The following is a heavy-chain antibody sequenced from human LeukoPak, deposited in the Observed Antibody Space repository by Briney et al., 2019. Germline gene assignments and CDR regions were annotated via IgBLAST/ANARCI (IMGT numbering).Heavy chain of an antibody. J-gene: IGHJ4*02. CDR2: INPRSAST. CDR1: GYTFTSYY. D-gene: IGHD6-13*01. V-gene: IGHV1-46*01. Sequence: ASVKVSCKASGYTFTSYYMHWVRQAPGQGLEWVGIINPRSASTNYAQKFQGRVTMTRDTSTSTVYMELYSLRSEDTAVYYCAISRYSSSWYYFDYWGQGTLVTVSS. CDR3: AISRYSSSWYYFDY.